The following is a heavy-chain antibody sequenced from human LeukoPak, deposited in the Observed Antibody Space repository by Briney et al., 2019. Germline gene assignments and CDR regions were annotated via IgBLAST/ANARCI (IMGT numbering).Heavy chain of an antibody. CDR3: ARNKSTVTTSRHDAFDI. Sequence: PSETLSLTCAVSGSSISSDYYWGWIRQPSGKGLEWIGSIYQSVSTYYNPSLKSRVTISVDTSKNQFSLKLSSVTAADTAVYYCARNKSTVTTSRHDAFDIWGQGTMVTVSS. CDR1: GSSISSDYY. V-gene: IGHV4-38-2*01. J-gene: IGHJ3*02. D-gene: IGHD4-17*01. CDR2: IYQSVST.